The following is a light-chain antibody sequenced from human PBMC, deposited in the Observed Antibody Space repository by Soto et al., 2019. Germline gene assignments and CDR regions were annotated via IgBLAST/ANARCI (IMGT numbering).Light chain of an antibody. CDR2: GAS. CDR3: QQYGSSPPT. Sequence: EIVLTQSPGTLSLSPGERATLSCRASRRVSSSYLAWYQQKPGQAPRLLIYGASSRATGIPDRFSGSGSGTDFTLTISRLEPEDFAVYYCQQYGSSPPTFGPGTKV. CDR1: RRVSSSY. V-gene: IGKV3-20*01. J-gene: IGKJ1*01.